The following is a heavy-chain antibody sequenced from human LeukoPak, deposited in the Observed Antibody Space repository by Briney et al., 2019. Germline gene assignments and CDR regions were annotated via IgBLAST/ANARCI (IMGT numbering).Heavy chain of an antibody. V-gene: IGHV3-21*01. Sequence: GGSLRLSCAASGFTFSSYSMNWVRQAPGKGLEWVSSVSSSSSCIYYADSVKGRFTISRDNAKNSLYLQMNSLRAEDTAVYYCASFTYYYDSSGYSWGQGTLVTVSS. J-gene: IGHJ5*02. CDR3: ASFTYYYDSSGYS. D-gene: IGHD3-22*01. CDR2: VSSSSSCI. CDR1: GFTFSSYS.